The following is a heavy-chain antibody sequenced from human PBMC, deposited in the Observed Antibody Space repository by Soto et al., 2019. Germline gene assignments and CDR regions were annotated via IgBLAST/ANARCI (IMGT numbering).Heavy chain of an antibody. CDR3: ARGPRYCSGDSCDYYMDV. D-gene: IGHD2-15*01. V-gene: IGHV3-23*01. CDR2: ISGSAATT. Sequence: EVQLLESGGGLVQPGGSLRLSCAASGFTFSSYAMSWVRQAPGKGLEWVSAISGSAATTFYADSVKGRFTVSRDNSKNTLYLQMNSLRAEDTAVYYCARGPRYCSGDSCDYYMDVWGKGTTVTVSS. J-gene: IGHJ6*03. CDR1: GFTFSSYA.